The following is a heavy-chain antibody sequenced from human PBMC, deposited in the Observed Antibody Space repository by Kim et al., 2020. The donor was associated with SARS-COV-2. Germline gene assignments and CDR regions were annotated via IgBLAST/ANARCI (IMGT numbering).Heavy chain of an antibody. CDR3: ARRGSGSWNFDY. J-gene: IGHJ4*02. V-gene: IGHV4-61*07. D-gene: IGHD3-10*01. Sequence: NYNHTLNSRVTISVDTTKNQFSLKLSSVTATDTAVYYCARRGSGSWNFDYWGQGTLVTVSS.